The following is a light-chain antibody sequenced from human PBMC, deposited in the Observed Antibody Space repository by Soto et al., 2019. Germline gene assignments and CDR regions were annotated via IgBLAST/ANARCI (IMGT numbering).Light chain of an antibody. Sequence: ETVMTQSPGTLSVSPGEGATLSCRASQSVSSNLAWYLQKPGQAPRLLVYDASTRATGIPARFSGSGSGTEFTLTISSLQSEDFAVYYCEQYHEWPLTFGGGTEVEIK. CDR1: QSVSSN. V-gene: IGKV3D-15*01. CDR3: EQYHEWPLT. CDR2: DAS. J-gene: IGKJ4*01.